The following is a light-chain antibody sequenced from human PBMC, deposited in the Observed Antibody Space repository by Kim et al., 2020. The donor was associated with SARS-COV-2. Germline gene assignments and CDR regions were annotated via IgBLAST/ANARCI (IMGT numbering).Light chain of an antibody. V-gene: IGKV3-20*01. CDR3: QQYGSSPPYS. CDR1: QTVSCSY. CDR2: DAS. J-gene: IGKJ2*03. Sequence: SLAEGATLPCSASQTVSCSYLARYQQKPGQAPRLPIYDASSRGPGIPDRFSGSGSGTDFTLTISRLEPEDFAVYYCQQYGSSPPYSFGQGTKLEI.